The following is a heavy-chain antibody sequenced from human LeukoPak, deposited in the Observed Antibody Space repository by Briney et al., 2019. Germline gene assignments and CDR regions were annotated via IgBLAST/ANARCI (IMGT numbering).Heavy chain of an antibody. D-gene: IGHD6-19*01. CDR3: ARVRDISGHWGFLDY. CDR1: GFSFSNYW. V-gene: IGHV3-74*01. CDR2: INSDGSST. J-gene: IGHJ4*02. Sequence: PGGSLRLSCAASGFSFSNYWMHWVRQAPGKGLVWVSRINSDGSSTRYADSVKGRFTISRDNAKNTLYLQMNSLRAEDTAVFYCARVRDISGHWGFLDYWGQGTLVTVSS.